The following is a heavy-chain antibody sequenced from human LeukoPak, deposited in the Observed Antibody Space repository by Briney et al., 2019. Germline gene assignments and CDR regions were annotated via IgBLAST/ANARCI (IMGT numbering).Heavy chain of an antibody. D-gene: IGHD6-13*01. CDR2: INPSGGST. J-gene: IGHJ4*02. Sequence: GSVKVSCKASGYTFTSYYMHWVRQAPGQGLEWMGIINPSGGSTSYAQKFQGRVTMTRDTSTSTVYMELSSLRSEDTAVYYCARDSSSWEFDYWGQGTLVTVSS. CDR1: GYTFTSYY. V-gene: IGHV1-46*01. CDR3: ARDSSSWEFDY.